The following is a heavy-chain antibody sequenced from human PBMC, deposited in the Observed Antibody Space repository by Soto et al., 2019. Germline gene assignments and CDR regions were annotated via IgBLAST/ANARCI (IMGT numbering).Heavy chain of an antibody. CDR3: ALWFGELSGFDP. Sequence: SETLSLTCTVSGGSISSYYWSWIRQPPGKGLEWIGYIYYSGSTNYNPSLKSRVTISVDTSKNQFSLKLSSVTAADTAVYYCALWFGELSGFDPWGQGTLVTVSS. V-gene: IGHV4-59*01. CDR2: IYYSGST. J-gene: IGHJ5*02. D-gene: IGHD3-10*01. CDR1: GGSISSYY.